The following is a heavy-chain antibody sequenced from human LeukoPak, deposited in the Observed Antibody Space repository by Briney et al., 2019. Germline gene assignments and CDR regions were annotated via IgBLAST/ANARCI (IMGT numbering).Heavy chain of an antibody. V-gene: IGHV3-30*04. CDR3: ARDLGTHCSSTSCPRGAFDY. D-gene: IGHD2-2*01. Sequence: GRSLRLSCAASGFTFSSYAMHWVRQAPGKGLEWVAVISYDGSNKYYADSVKGRFTISRDNSKNTLYLQMNSLRAEDTAVYYCARDLGTHCSSTSCPRGAFDYWGREPWSPSPQ. CDR2: ISYDGSNK. CDR1: GFTFSSYA. J-gene: IGHJ4*02.